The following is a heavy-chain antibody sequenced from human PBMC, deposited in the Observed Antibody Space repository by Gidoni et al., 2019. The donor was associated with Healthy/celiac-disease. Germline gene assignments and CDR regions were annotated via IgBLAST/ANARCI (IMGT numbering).Heavy chain of an antibody. J-gene: IGHJ4*02. CDR3: AKDVGLRSSSWYPKPGY. V-gene: IGHV3-23*01. Sequence: EVQLLESGGGLVQPGGSLRLACAASGFTFSSYAMSWVRQAPGKGLEWVSAISGRGGSTYYADSVKGRFTISRDNSKNTLYLQMNSLRAEDTAVYYCAKDVGLRSSSWYPKPGYWGQGTLVTVSS. CDR1: GFTFSSYA. CDR2: ISGRGGST. D-gene: IGHD6-13*01.